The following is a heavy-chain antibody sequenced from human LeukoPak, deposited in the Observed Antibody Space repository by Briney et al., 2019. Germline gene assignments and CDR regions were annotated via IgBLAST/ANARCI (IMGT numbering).Heavy chain of an antibody. CDR3: AREANYYGSGSYFEGTFDY. CDR1: GVSISTYY. D-gene: IGHD3-10*01. CDR2: IYYSGTT. J-gene: IGHJ4*02. V-gene: IGHV4-59*01. Sequence: SETLSLTCTVSGVSISTYYWSWIRQPPGKGLEWIGYIYYSGTTNYNPSLKSRVTISIDTSKNEFSLKLTSVTAADTAVYYCAREANYYGSGSYFEGTFDYWGQGSLVTVSS.